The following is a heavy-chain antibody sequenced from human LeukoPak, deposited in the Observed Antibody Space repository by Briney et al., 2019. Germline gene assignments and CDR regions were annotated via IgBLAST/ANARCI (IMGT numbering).Heavy chain of an antibody. Sequence: GASVKVSCKASGYTYTTDGISWVRQAPGQGLEWMGWIDTYSGKTNYAQKFQGRVTMTSDTSTSTAYTELRSLRSDDTAVYYCARDRGIAEADSFDPWGQGILVTVSS. V-gene: IGHV1-18*01. CDR2: IDTYSGKT. J-gene: IGHJ5*02. CDR3: ARDRGIAEADSFDP. D-gene: IGHD6-13*01. CDR1: GYTYTTDG.